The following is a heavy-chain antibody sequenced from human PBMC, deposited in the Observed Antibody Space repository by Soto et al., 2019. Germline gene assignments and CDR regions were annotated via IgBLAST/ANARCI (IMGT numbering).Heavy chain of an antibody. D-gene: IGHD3-16*01. CDR1: GGSISNLY. V-gene: IGHV4-59*11. CDR2: IYNNGRT. J-gene: IGHJ4*02. CDR3: ALAPGGDHWHAYFDY. Sequence: QVQLQESGPGLVKPSETLSLTCTVSGGSISNLYWSWIRQPPGKGLEWLGYIYNNGRTNYNPSLKSRATISVLTSKNQFSLRLSSVTAADTAVYFCALAPGGDHWHAYFDYWGQGTQVTVSS.